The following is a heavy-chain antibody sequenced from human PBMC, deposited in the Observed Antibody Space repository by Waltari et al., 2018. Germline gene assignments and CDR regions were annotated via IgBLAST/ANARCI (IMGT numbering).Heavy chain of an antibody. CDR2: LSNSGKNP. CDR1: GFTFSSYS. V-gene: IGHV3-23*01. D-gene: IGHD3-3*02. CDR3: AKSISHFWSGYSL. Sequence: EIQLLESGGGLVQPGGSLRLSCAVSGFTFSSYSLHWVRPAPGKGLKWVQTLSNSGKNPYYADSVKGRFTISRDNSKNKLYLQMNSLRAEDTAVFYCAKSISHFWSGYSLWGQGTLVTVSS. J-gene: IGHJ4*02.